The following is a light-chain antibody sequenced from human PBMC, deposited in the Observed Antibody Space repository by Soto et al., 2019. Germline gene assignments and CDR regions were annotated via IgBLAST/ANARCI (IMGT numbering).Light chain of an antibody. CDR1: KGISSY. CDR3: QRTYNGHPIN. V-gene: IGKV1-27*01. CDR2: SAS. Sequence: DLQLTQSPSSLSASVGDRVTITCRVSKGISSYLNWYRQKPGKVPKVLICSASNLQSGVPSRFSGSRSGTDFTLTISSLQPEDVETYYGQRTYNGHPINCGQGTRLEIK. J-gene: IGKJ5*01.